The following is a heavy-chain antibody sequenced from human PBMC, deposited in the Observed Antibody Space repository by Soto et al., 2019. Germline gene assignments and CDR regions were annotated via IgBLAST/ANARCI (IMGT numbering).Heavy chain of an antibody. D-gene: IGHD6-19*01. CDR1: GGSISSYY. V-gene: IGHV4-59*01. Sequence: QVQLQESGPGLVKPSETLSLTCTVSGGSISSYYWSWIRQPPGKGLEWIGYIYYSGSTNYNPSLKSRVTRSVDTSKNQFSLKLSSVTAADTAVYYCARAAGDIAVAGRFDYWGQGTLVTVSS. J-gene: IGHJ4*02. CDR2: IYYSGST. CDR3: ARAAGDIAVAGRFDY.